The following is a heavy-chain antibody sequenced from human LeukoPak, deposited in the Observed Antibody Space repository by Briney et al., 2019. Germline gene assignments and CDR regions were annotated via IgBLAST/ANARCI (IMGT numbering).Heavy chain of an antibody. CDR2: ISSNGGST. CDR3: ARDPYSGSYGNNYYYYMDV. J-gene: IGHJ6*03. D-gene: IGHD5-12*01. CDR1: GFTFSSYA. V-gene: IGHV3-64*01. Sequence: GGSLRLSCAASGFTFSSYAMHWVRQAPGKGLEYVSAISSNGGSTYYANSVKGRFTISRDNSKNTLYLQMGSLRAEDMAVYYCARDPYSGSYGNNYYYYMDVWGKGTTVTISS.